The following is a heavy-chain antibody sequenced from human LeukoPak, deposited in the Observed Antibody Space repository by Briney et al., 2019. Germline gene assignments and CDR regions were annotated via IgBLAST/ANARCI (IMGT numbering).Heavy chain of an antibody. V-gene: IGHV3-53*01. CDR1: GLTVSSNY. J-gene: IGHJ1*01. Sequence: GGSLRLSCAASGLTVSSNYMSWVRQAPGKGLEWVSVIYSGGSTYYADSVKGRFTISRDNSKNTLYLQMNSLRAEDTAVYYCARDGNDYGDYEYFQHWGQGTLVTVSS. D-gene: IGHD4-17*01. CDR2: IYSGGST. CDR3: ARDGNDYGDYEYFQH.